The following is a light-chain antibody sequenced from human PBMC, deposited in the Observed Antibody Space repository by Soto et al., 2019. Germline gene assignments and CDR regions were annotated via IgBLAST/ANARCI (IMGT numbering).Light chain of an antibody. Sequence: QSVLTQPASVSGSPGQSITISCTGSSSDVGYYIFVSWYQQHPGKAPKLMIYDVNNRPSGVSNRFSGSKSGNTASLTISGLQAEDEADYYCQSYDSSFVIFGGGTKVTVL. CDR1: SSDVGYYIF. V-gene: IGLV2-14*01. CDR3: QSYDSSFVI. J-gene: IGLJ2*01. CDR2: DVN.